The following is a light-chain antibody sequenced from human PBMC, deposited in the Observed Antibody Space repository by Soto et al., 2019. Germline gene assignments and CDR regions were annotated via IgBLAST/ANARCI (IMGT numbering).Light chain of an antibody. CDR1: QDISRY. Sequence: QLTQSPSSLSASVGDRVTITCRASQDISRYLAWYQQKAGKAPKLLIYGTPTLQSGVPSRFSAFGSGTEFTLTISSLQPEDFATYHCQQLQRTPFTFGPGTTVDV. CDR3: QQLQRTPFT. V-gene: IGKV1-9*01. CDR2: GTP. J-gene: IGKJ3*01.